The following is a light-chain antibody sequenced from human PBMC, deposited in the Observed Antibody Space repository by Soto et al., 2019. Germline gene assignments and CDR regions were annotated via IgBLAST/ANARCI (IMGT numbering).Light chain of an antibody. CDR2: EVS. J-gene: IGLJ3*02. V-gene: IGLV2-14*01. Sequence: QSVLTQPASVSGSPGQSVTISCSGTSSDVGGYNYVSWYQQHPGKAPKLMIYEVSNRPSGISNRFSGSKSGNTASLTISGGQAEDEADYYFNTYTNSSAWVFGGGTKLTVL. CDR1: SSDVGGYNY. CDR3: NTYTNSSAWV.